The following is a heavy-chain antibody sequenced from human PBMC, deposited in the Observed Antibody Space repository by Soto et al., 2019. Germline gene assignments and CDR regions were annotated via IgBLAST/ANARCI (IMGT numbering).Heavy chain of an antibody. V-gene: IGHV1-18*01. CDR2: VSAYNGNT. J-gene: IGHJ5*02. Sequence: VASVKVSCKAAGYTFTSYGISWVRQAPGQGLEWMGWVSAYNGNTNYAQKLQGRVTMTTDTSTSTAYMELRSLRSDDTAVYYCARDLSGTVTQSENWFDPSGLGTLVTV. CDR3: ARDLSGTVTQSENWFDP. CDR1: GYTFTSYG. D-gene: IGHD4-17*01.